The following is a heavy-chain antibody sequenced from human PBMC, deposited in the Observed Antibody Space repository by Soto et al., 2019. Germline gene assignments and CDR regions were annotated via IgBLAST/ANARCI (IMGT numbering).Heavy chain of an antibody. D-gene: IGHD3-22*01. J-gene: IGHJ5*02. CDR1: GFSLSTSGVG. CDR2: IYWDDDK. Sequence: SGPTLVNPTQTLTLTCTFSGFSLSTSGVGVGWIRQPPGKALEWLALIYWDDDKRYSPSLKSRLTITKDTSKNQVVLTMTNMDPVDTATYYCAHSLIGYYYDSSGSDWFDPWGQGTLVTVSS. CDR3: AHSLIGYYYDSSGSDWFDP. V-gene: IGHV2-5*02.